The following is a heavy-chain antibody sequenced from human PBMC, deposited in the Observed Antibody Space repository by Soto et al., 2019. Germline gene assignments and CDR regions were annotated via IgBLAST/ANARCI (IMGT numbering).Heavy chain of an antibody. Sequence: PSETLSLTCAVSGGSISSGGYSWSWIRQPPGKGLEWIGYIYHSGSTYYNPSLKSRVTISVDRSKNQFSLKLSSVTAADTAVYYCARGGGSWEFDYWGQGTLVTVSS. J-gene: IGHJ4*02. CDR2: IYHSGST. CDR3: ARGGGSWEFDY. CDR1: GGSISSGGYS. D-gene: IGHD2-15*01. V-gene: IGHV4-30-2*01.